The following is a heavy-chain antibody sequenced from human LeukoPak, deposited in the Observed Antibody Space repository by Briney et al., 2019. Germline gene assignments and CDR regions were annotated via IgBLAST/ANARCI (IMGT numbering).Heavy chain of an antibody. Sequence: SETLSLTCTVSGGSISSSNYYWGWIRQPPGEGLEWIGYIYYTGATYYNPSLKSRVTISLDTSKNQFSLKLSSVTAADAAVYYCARAGYSYGTGYYFDYWGQGALVTVSS. D-gene: IGHD5-18*01. V-gene: IGHV4-61*05. CDR3: ARAGYSYGTGYYFDY. CDR2: IYYTGAT. CDR1: GGSISSSNYY. J-gene: IGHJ4*02.